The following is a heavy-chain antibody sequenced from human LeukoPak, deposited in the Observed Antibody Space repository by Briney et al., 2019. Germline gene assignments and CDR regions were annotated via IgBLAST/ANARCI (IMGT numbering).Heavy chain of an antibody. V-gene: IGHV3-20*04. CDR3: ARGTHYYDSSGYYNH. CDR2: INWNGGST. D-gene: IGHD3-22*01. J-gene: IGHJ5*02. Sequence: GGSLRLSCAASGFTFDDYGMSWVRQAPGKGLEWVSGINWNGGSTGYADSVKGRFTISRDNAKNSLYLQMNSLRAEDTALYYCARGTHYYDSSGYYNHWGQGTLVTVSS. CDR1: GFTFDDYG.